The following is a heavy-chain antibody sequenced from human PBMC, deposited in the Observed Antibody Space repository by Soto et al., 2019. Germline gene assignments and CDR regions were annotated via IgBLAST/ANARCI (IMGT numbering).Heavy chain of an antibody. CDR3: ARATPAGSADF. J-gene: IGHJ4*02. CDR1: GGSNIRDGYY. CDR2: ISYSGSS. V-gene: IGHV4-31*03. D-gene: IGHD2-2*01. Sequence: PSETLSLTCTVSGGSNIRDGYYWSWIRQHPGKGLEWIAYISYSGSSYSNPPLKSRVTISADTSKNQFSLRLTSVTAADTAVYFCARATPAGSADFWGQGTLVTVSS.